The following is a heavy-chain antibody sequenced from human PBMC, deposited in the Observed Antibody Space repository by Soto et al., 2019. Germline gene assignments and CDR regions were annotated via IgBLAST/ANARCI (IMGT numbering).Heavy chain of an antibody. CDR2: ISGTGSST. Sequence: GGSLRLSCAASGFTFSTPAMSWVRQAPGKGLEWVSGISGTGSSTYYADSVKGRFSISRDNSKNTVYLQMNGLRADDTAKYYCAKGRQWLVYYYDFWGPGILVTVSS. V-gene: IGHV3-23*01. J-gene: IGHJ4*02. D-gene: IGHD6-19*01. CDR1: GFTFSTPA. CDR3: AKGRQWLVYYYDF.